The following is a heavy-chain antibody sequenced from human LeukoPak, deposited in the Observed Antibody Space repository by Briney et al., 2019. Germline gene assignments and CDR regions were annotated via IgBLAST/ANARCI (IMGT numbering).Heavy chain of an antibody. Sequence: ASVKVSCKASGYTFTSYGLSWVRQAPGQGLEWMGWISAYNGNTNYAQKLQGRVTMTTDTSTSTAYMELRSLRSDDTAVYYCARGAPYTNHLRIDYWGQGTLVTVSS. CDR1: GYTFTSYG. V-gene: IGHV1-18*01. CDR2: ISAYNGNT. J-gene: IGHJ4*02. CDR3: ARGAPYTNHLRIDY.